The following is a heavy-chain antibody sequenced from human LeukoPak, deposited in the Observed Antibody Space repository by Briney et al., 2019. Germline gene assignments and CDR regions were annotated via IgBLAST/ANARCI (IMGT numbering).Heavy chain of an antibody. V-gene: IGHV1-2*02. J-gene: IGHJ4*02. CDR3: ATNHDSTGYPLITY. D-gene: IGHD3-22*01. CDR2: INPQSGGT. CDR1: GYIFTGYY. Sequence: ASVRVSCKASGYIFTGYYIQWVRQAPGQGVEGMGWINPQSGGTNSAQKFQGRVTITRDTAINTAYMELSSLTSDDTAVYYCATNHDSTGYPLITYWGRGTLVTVSS.